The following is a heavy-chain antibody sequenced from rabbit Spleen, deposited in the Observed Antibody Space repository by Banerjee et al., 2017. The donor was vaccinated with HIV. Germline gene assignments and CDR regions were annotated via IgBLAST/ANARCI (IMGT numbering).Heavy chain of an antibody. CDR1: GFSFSSSDY. Sequence: QSLEESGGGLVQPEGSLALTCKASGFSFSSSDYICWVRQAPGKGLEWISCIAGSSSGFTYSATWAKGRFTISKTSSTTVTLKVNSLTAADQATYFCARGLSGSVSRAYDLWGPGTLVTVS. CDR3: ARGLSGSVSRAYDL. V-gene: IGHV1S40*01. D-gene: IGHD1-1*01. CDR2: IAGSSSGFT. J-gene: IGHJ4*01.